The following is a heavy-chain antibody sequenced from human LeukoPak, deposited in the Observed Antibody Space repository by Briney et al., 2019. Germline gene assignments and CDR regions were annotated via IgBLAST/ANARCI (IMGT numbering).Heavy chain of an antibody. CDR1: GYTFTNYD. Sequence: ASVKVSCKASGYTFTNYDISWVRQATGQGLEWMGWMNPNSGNTGYAQKFQGRVTMTRNTSISTAYMELSSLRSEDTAVYYCARGPVLRYFDWLLSIDYYYYYMDVWGKGTTVTISS. CDR2: MNPNSGNT. J-gene: IGHJ6*03. V-gene: IGHV1-8*02. CDR3: ARGPVLRYFDWLLSIDYYYYYMDV. D-gene: IGHD3-9*01.